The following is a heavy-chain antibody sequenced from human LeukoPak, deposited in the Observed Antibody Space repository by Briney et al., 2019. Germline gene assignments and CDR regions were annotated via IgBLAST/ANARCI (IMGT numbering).Heavy chain of an antibody. D-gene: IGHD2-15*01. CDR2: ISDSGGST. CDR3: AKVLEYCSGAYCPYYFDY. Sequence: GGSLRLSCAASGFTFSGYAMSWVRQAPGKGLEWVSAISDSGGSTYYADSVKGRFTISRDNSKNTLYLQMNSLRADDTAVYYCAKVLEYCSGAYCPYYFDYWGQGTLVTASS. CDR1: GFTFSGYA. V-gene: IGHV3-23*01. J-gene: IGHJ4*02.